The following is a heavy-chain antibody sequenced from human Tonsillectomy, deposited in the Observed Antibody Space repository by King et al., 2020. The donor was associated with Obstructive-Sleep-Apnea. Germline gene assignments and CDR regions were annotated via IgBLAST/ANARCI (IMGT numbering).Heavy chain of an antibody. J-gene: IGHJ3*02. CDR1: GFAFNTYW. CDR2: IRQDVSRQ. Sequence: VQLVESGGGLVQPGGSLRLSCAASGFAFNTYWITWVRQAPGKGVGGVANIRQDVSRQYYVDSVRGRFTLSRDNAKNSLFLQMNSLRTEDTGVYYCVGDRTPQTSGHYYDAFDIWGQGTVVTVSS. CDR3: VGDRTPQTSGHYYDAFDI. V-gene: IGHV3-7*01. D-gene: IGHD3-22*01.